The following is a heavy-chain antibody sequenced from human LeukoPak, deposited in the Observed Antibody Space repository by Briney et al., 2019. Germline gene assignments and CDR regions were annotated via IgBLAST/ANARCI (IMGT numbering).Heavy chain of an antibody. V-gene: IGHV4-31*03. CDR1: GGSISSGGYY. CDR2: IYYSGST. Sequence: PSETLSLTCTVSGGSISSGGYYWSWIRQHPGKGLEWIGYIYYSGSTYYNPSLKSRVTISVDTSKNQFSLKLSSVTAADTAVYYCARGGPPPGYYDSSGVGGAFDIWGQGTMVTVSS. J-gene: IGHJ3*02. CDR3: ARGGPPPGYYDSSGVGGAFDI. D-gene: IGHD3-22*01.